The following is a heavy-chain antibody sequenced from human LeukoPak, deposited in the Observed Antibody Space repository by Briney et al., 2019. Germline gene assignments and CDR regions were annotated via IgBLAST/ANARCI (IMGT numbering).Heavy chain of an antibody. CDR1: GFTVSSNY. V-gene: IGHV3-66*04. Sequence: GGSLRLSCAASGFTVSSNYMSWVRQAPGKGLEWVSVIYSCGSTYYADSVKGRFTISRDNAKNTLYLQVNSLRADDTAVYYCARPRLYSGSPDFDSWGQGTLVTVSS. CDR3: ARPRLYSGSPDFDS. J-gene: IGHJ4*02. D-gene: IGHD1-26*01. CDR2: IYSCGST.